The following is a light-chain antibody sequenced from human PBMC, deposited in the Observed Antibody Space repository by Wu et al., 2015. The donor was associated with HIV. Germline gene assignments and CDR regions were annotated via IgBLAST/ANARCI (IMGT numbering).Light chain of an antibody. J-gene: IGKJ5*01. CDR2: DAS. Sequence: AIQLTQSPSSLSASIGDRVNITCRASQDISTYLAWYQQTPGKAPRVLIYDASTLQSGVSSRFSGSGSGVYFTLTVSGLQREDFAVLFCQQLNSFPLTFGQGSRLEI. CDR1: QDISTY. CDR3: QQLNSFPLT. V-gene: IGKV1-13*02.